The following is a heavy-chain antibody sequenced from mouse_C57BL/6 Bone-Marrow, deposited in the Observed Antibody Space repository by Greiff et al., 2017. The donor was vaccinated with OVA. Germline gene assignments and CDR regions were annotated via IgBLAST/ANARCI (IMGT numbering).Heavy chain of an antibody. V-gene: IGHV1-54*01. CDR3: ARKGLYGSWFAY. Sequence: VQLVESGAELVRPGTSVKVSCKASGYAFTNYLIEWVKQRPGQGLEWIGVINHGSGGTKYNEKLKGKATLTSYKSSITAYIQLSSLTSEDAAVDFGARKGLYGSWFAYWGQGTLVTVSA. D-gene: IGHD1-1*01. CDR2: INHGSGGT. CDR1: GYAFTNYL. J-gene: IGHJ3*01.